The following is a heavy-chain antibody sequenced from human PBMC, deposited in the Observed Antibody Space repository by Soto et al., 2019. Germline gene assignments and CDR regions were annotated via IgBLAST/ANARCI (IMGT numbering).Heavy chain of an antibody. CDR2: IYHSGST. J-gene: IGHJ6*03. CDR3: AMTLRAVAGGYLGYYYYMDV. D-gene: IGHD6-19*01. V-gene: IGHV4-4*02. Sequence: PSETLSLTCAVSSGSISSSNWWSWVRQPPGKGLEWIGEIYHSGSTNYNPSLKSRVTISVDKSKNQFSLKLSSVTAADTAVYYFAMTLRAVAGGYLGYYYYMDVWGKGTTVTVSS. CDR1: SGSISSSNW.